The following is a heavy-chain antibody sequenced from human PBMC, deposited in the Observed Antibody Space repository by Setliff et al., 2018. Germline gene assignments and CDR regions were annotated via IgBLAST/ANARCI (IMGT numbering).Heavy chain of an antibody. J-gene: IGHJ3*02. Sequence: SVKVSCKASGGTFSSYAISWVRQAPGQGLEWMGGIIPILGIANYAQKFQGRVTITADKSTSTAYMELSSLRSEDTAVYYCARDRGTREQDAFDTWGQGTMVTVSS. CDR3: ARDRGTREQDAFDT. D-gene: IGHD1-26*01. CDR1: GGTFSSYA. CDR2: IIPILGIA. V-gene: IGHV1-69*10.